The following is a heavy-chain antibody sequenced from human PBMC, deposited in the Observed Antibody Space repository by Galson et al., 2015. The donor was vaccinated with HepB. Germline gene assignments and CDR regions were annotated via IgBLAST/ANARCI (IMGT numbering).Heavy chain of an antibody. D-gene: IGHD6-19*01. Sequence: SVKVSCKASGGTFSTYAISWVRQAPGQGLEWMGGIIPIFGRANYAKKFQGRVTITADESTSTAYMELSSLRSEDTAVYYCAILNRYSSGWYPVYWGQGTLVTVSS. J-gene: IGHJ4*02. CDR1: GGTFSTYA. CDR2: IIPIFGRA. CDR3: AILNRYSSGWYPVY. V-gene: IGHV1-69*13.